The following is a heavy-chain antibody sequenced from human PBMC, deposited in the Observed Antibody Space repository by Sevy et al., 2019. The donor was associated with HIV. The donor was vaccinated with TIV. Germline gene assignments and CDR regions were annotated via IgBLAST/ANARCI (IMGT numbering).Heavy chain of an antibody. CDR3: TRWKAAQSIFDY. J-gene: IGHJ4*02. V-gene: IGHV3-49*04. CDR2: LKSDVYGGTV. Sequence: GGSLRLSCTASGFTFGDYCMSWVRPAPGKGLEWVAFLKSDVYGGTVDHAGSVRGRFVISRDDSKTIAYLQMNDLKTEDTGVYSCTRWKAAQSIFDYWGQGALVTVSS. CDR1: GFTFGDYC. D-gene: IGHD6-13*01.